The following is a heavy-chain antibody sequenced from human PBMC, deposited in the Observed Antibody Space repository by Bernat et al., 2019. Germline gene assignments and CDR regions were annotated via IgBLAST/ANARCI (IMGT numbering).Heavy chain of an antibody. CDR2: IYHSGST. CDR3: ARVIQLWSGDLYFDY. CDR1: GGSISSSNW. D-gene: IGHD5-18*01. Sequence: QLQLQESGPGLVKPSETLSLTCTVSGGSISSSNWWSWVRQPPGKGLEWIGEIYHSGSTNYNPSLKSRVTISVDKSKNQFSLKLSSVTAADTAVYYCARVIQLWSGDLYFDYWGQGTLVTVSS. J-gene: IGHJ4*02. V-gene: IGHV4-4*02.